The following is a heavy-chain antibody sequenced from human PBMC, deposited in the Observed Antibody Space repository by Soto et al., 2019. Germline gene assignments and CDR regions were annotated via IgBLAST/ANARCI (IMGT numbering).Heavy chain of an antibody. J-gene: IGHJ4*02. D-gene: IGHD1-1*01. CDR3: ATAGTGTFTY. CDR2: ISSDGSST. Sequence: EVQLVESGGGLVQPGGSLRLSCAASGFTFSGSWMHWVRQAPGKGLVWVSRISSDGSSTTYADSVKGRFTISRVNAKNMLYLQMNSLRAEDTAVYYCATAGTGTFTYWGQGTLATVSS. V-gene: IGHV3-74*03. CDR1: GFTFSGSW.